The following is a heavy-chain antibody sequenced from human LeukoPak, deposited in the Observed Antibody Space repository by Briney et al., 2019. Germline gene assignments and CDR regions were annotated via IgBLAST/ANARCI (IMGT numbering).Heavy chain of an antibody. J-gene: IGHJ3*02. CDR1: GYTLTGYY. Sequence: ASVKVSCKASGYTLTGYYMHWVRQAPGQGLEWMGRINPNSGGTNYAQKFQGRVTMTRDTSISTAYMELSRLRSDDTAVYYCARVRSYYYDSSGYPIFDIWGQGTMVTVSS. CDR2: INPNSGGT. D-gene: IGHD3-22*01. V-gene: IGHV1-2*06. CDR3: ARVRSYYYDSSGYPIFDI.